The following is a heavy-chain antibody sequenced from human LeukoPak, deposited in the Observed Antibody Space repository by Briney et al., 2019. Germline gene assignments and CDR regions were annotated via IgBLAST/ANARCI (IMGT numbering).Heavy chain of an antibody. CDR2: ISSSGSTI. CDR3: ASFPTTVADDYFDY. J-gene: IGHJ4*02. D-gene: IGHD4-17*01. CDR1: GFTFSSYE. V-gene: IGHV3-48*03. Sequence: GGSLRLSCAASGFTFSSYEMNWVRQAPGKGLEWVSYISSSGSTIYYADSVKGRFTISRDNAKNSLYLQMHSLRAEDTAVYYCASFPTTVADDYFDYWGQGTLVTVSS.